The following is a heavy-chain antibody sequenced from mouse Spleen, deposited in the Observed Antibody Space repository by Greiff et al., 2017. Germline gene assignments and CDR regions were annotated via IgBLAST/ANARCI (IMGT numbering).Heavy chain of an antibody. CDR1: GFTFSSYA. D-gene: IGHD2-3*01. Sequence: EVKLVESGGGLVKPGGSLKLSCAASGFTFSSYAMSWVRQTPEKRLEWVATISSGGSYTYYPDSVKGRFTISRDNAKNTLYLQMSSLRSEDTAMYYCARRDDGYYFDYWGQGTTLTVSS. V-gene: IGHV5-9-1*01. CDR3: ARRDDGYYFDY. CDR2: ISSGGSYT. J-gene: IGHJ2*01.